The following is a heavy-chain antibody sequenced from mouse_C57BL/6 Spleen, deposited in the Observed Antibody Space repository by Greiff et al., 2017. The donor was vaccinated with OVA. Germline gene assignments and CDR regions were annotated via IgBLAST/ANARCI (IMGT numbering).Heavy chain of an antibody. CDR3: TMTTVKDYAMDY. CDR1: GFTFSNYW. V-gene: IGHV6-3*01. D-gene: IGHD1-1*01. Sequence: EVKLVESGGGLVQPGGSMKLSCVASGFTFSNYWMNWVRQSPEKGLEWVAQIRLKSDNYATHYAQSVKGRFTISRDDSKSSVYLQMNNLRAEDTGIYYCTMTTVKDYAMDYWGQGTSVTVSS. CDR2: IRLKSDNYAT. J-gene: IGHJ4*01.